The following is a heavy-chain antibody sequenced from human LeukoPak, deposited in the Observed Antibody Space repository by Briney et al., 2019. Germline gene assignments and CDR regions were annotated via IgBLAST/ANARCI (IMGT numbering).Heavy chain of an antibody. CDR3: ARSGKSAYILDY. V-gene: IGHV4-59*01. CDR1: GGSISSYY. CDR2: IYYTGST. J-gene: IGHJ4*02. Sequence: PSETLSLTCTVSGGSISSYYWSWIRQPPGKGLEWIGYIYYTGSTNYNPSLKSRVTISVDTSKNQFSLKLSSVTAADTAVYYCARSGKSAYILDYWGQGTPVTVSS. D-gene: IGHD3-16*01.